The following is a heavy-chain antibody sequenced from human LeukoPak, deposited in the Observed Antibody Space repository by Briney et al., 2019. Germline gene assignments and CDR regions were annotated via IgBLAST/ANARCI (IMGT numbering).Heavy chain of an antibody. J-gene: IGHJ5*02. Sequence: NPSETLSLTCAASGFTISSYYMSWVRQPPGKGLEWIGYIYYSGSTKYNPSPKSRVTMKVDTSKNQYSLKLSSVTAADTAVYYCARSLTSRITIFGGVSGNWFDPWGQGTLVTVSS. CDR2: IYYSGST. D-gene: IGHD3-3*01. V-gene: IGHV4-59*01. CDR3: ARSLTSRITIFGGVSGNWFDP. CDR1: GFTISSYY.